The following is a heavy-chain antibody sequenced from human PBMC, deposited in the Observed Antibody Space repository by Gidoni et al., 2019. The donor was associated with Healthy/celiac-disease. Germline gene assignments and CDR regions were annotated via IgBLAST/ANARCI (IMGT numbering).Heavy chain of an antibody. Sequence: QVQLVQSGAEVKKPGSSVKVSCKASGGNFSSYAISWVRQAPGQGLEWMGRVIPILCIANYAQKFQGRVTITADKSTSTAYMELSSLRSEDTAVYYCARDLSDYYDSSGYYYNAFDIWGQGTMVTVSS. J-gene: IGHJ3*02. V-gene: IGHV1-69*04. CDR2: VIPILCIA. CDR1: GGNFSSYA. D-gene: IGHD3-22*01. CDR3: ARDLSDYYDSSGYYYNAFDI.